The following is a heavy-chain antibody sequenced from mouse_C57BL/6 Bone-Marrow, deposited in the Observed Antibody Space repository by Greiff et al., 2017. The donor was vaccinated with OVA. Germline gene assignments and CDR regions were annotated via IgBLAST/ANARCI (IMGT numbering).Heavy chain of an antibody. CDR1: GFTFSSYA. Sequence: EVKLMESGGGLVKPGGSLKLSCAASGFTFSSYAMSWVRQTPDKRLEWVATISDGGSYTYYPDNVKGRFTLSRDNAKNNLYLQMSHIKSEYADIYFYARDKDDYDVVYFDYWGQGTTLTVSS. CDR3: ARDKDDYDVVYFDY. CDR2: ISDGGSYT. J-gene: IGHJ2*01. V-gene: IGHV5-4*01. D-gene: IGHD2-4*01.